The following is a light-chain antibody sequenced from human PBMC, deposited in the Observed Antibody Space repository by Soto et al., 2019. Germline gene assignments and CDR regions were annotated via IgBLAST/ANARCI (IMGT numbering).Light chain of an antibody. Sequence: EIVLTQSPGTLSLSPGERATLSCRANQSLRSTYVAWYQQKPGQSPRLLIYGASSRATGIPDRFSGSGSGTDFSLTITRREPEDFAVYYCQHYGGSWEFGQGTKVDFK. CDR2: GAS. J-gene: IGKJ1*01. V-gene: IGKV3-20*01. CDR1: QSLRSTY. CDR3: QHYGGSWE.